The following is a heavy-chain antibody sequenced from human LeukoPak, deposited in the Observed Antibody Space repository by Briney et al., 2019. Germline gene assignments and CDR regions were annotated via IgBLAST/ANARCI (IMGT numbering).Heavy chain of an antibody. D-gene: IGHD3-22*01. CDR3: ARTIAFYYDSSSSMDF. V-gene: IGHV5-51*01. Sequence: GESLKISCKGSGYSFNSHWIGWVRQMPGKGLEWMGIFHPGDSESRYSPSFQGQVTMSADQSITTGYLQWNTLKASDTAMYFCARTIAFYYDSSSSMDFWGQGTLVTASS. CDR1: GYSFNSHW. CDR2: FHPGDSES. J-gene: IGHJ4*02.